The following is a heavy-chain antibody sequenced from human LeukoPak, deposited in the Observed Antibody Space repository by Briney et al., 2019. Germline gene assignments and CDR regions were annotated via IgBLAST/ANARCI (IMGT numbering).Heavy chain of an antibody. CDR1: GFTFRSYW. CDR2: ISDDGSSA. J-gene: IGHJ4*02. D-gene: IGHD3-22*01. CDR3: VRSAFHAGSGNYYDY. Sequence: PGGSLRLSCTASGFTFRSYWMHWVRQIPGKGLMWVSRISDDGSSASYADSVKGRFTISRDNAENTLYLQMNSLRVEDTAVYYCVRSAFHAGSGNYYDYWGQGTLVTVSS. V-gene: IGHV3-74*01.